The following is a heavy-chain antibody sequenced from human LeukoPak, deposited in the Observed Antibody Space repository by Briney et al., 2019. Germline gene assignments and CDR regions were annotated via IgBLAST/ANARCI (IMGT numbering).Heavy chain of an antibody. J-gene: IGHJ4*02. Sequence: GGSLRLSCAASGFTFSSYAMSWVRQAPGKGVECVSAISGSGGSTYYADSVKGRFTISRDNSKNTLYLQMKSLRAEDTAVYYFAKEGDSSGYYYFDYWGQGTLVTVSS. CDR2: ISGSGGST. V-gene: IGHV3-23*01. D-gene: IGHD3-22*01. CDR1: GFTFSSYA. CDR3: AKEGDSSGYYYFDY.